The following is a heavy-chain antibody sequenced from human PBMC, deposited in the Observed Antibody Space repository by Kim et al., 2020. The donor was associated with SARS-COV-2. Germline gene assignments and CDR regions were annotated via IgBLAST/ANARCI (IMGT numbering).Heavy chain of an antibody. Sequence: SETLSLTCTVSGDSISSTNYYWAWVRQTPGKGLEWIASIYHTGYTYYNPSLKSRVTISVDTSKNQFSLKLSSVTAADTAVYYYARHVPTSVVKRDWFDPWGQGTLVTVSS. J-gene: IGHJ5*02. CDR2: IYHTGYT. CDR1: GDSISSTNYY. CDR3: ARHVPTSVVKRDWFDP. V-gene: IGHV4-39*01. D-gene: IGHD2-21*01.